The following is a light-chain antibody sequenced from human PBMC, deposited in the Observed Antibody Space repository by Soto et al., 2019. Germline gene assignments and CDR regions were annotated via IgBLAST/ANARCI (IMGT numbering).Light chain of an antibody. CDR1: SSNIGSNT. Sequence: QYVLTQPPSASGTPGQRVTISWSGSSSNIGSNTVNWYQQLPGTAPKLLIYSNNQRPSGVPDRFSGSKSGTSASLAISGLQSEDEADYYCAAWDDSLNGPNWVFGGGTKLTVL. J-gene: IGLJ3*02. CDR2: SNN. CDR3: AAWDDSLNGPNWV. V-gene: IGLV1-44*01.